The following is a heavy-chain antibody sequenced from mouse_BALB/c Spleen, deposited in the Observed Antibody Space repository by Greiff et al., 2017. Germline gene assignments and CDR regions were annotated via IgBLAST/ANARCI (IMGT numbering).Heavy chain of an antibody. V-gene: IGHV5-9-4*01. D-gene: IGHD1-2*01. CDR2: ISSGGSYT. CDR3: AGDERTHYYGYGAWFAY. Sequence: EVKLMESGGGLVKPGGSLKLSCAASGFTFSSYAMSWVRQSPEKRLEWVAEISSGGSYTYYPDTVTGRFTISRDNAKNTLYLEMSSLRSEDTAMYYCAGDERTHYYGYGAWFAYWGQGTLVTVSA. J-gene: IGHJ3*01. CDR1: GFTFSSYA.